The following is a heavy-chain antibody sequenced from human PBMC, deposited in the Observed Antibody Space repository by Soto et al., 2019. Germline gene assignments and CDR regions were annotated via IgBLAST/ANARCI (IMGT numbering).Heavy chain of an antibody. CDR2: ISGYSGNT. CDR3: ARDRPGTTYGY. V-gene: IGHV1-18*01. D-gene: IGHD1-1*01. J-gene: IGHJ4*02. Sequence: QIHLVQSGAEVKKPGASVKVSCKASGYTFTTYGISWVRQAPGQGLEWMGRISGYSGNTDYAENLQDRVTMPTDTSTSTAYMALRSLRSDDTAVYYCARDRPGTTYGYWGQGTLVTVSS. CDR1: GYTFTTYG.